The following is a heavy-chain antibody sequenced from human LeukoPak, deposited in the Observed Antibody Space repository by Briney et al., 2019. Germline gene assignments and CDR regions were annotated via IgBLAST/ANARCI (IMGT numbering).Heavy chain of an antibody. J-gene: IGHJ4*02. CDR1: GFTFSSYW. Sequence: GGSLRLSCAASGFTFSSYWMSWVRQAPGKGLEWVAKMKQDGSERYYVDSVKGRFTISRDNAKNSLYLQMNSLRAEDTAVYYCARGGADLWSGSHYFDYWGQGTLVAVSS. CDR2: MKQDGSER. CDR3: ARGGADLWSGSHYFDY. D-gene: IGHD3-3*01. V-gene: IGHV3-7*01.